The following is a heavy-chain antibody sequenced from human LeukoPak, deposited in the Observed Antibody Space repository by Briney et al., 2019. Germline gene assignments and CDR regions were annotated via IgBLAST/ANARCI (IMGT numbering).Heavy chain of an antibody. CDR3: ARGQGYDFWSGYSSRLKNYYYYMDV. V-gene: IGHV4-4*02. J-gene: IGHJ6*03. CDR1: GGSISSSNW. D-gene: IGHD3-3*01. Sequence: SGTLSLTCAVSGGSISSSNWWSWVRQPPGKGLEWIGEIYHSGSTNYNPSLKSRVTISVDKSKNQFSLKLSSVTAADTAVYYCARGQGYDFWSGYSSRLKNYYYYMDVWGKGTTVTVSS. CDR2: IYHSGST.